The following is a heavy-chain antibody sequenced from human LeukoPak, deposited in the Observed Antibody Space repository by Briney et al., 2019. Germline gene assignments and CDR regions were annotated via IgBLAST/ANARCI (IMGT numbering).Heavy chain of an antibody. CDR3: TTGLQDWLSREL. D-gene: IGHD3/OR15-3a*01. J-gene: IGHJ4*02. Sequence: GGSLRLSCAASGFTFSNAWMSWVRQAPGKGLEWVGRIKNKTDGGTTDYAAPVKGRFTISRDDSKNTLYLQMNSLKTEDTAVYYCTTGLQDWLSRELWGQGTLVTVSS. CDR1: GFTFSNAW. V-gene: IGHV3-15*01. CDR2: IKNKTDGGTT.